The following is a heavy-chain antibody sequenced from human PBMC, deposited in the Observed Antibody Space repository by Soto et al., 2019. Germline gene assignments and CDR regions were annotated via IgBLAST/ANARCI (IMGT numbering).Heavy chain of an antibody. V-gene: IGHV4-59*01. D-gene: IGHD4-4*01. CDR3: ARVLTTGYYYYMDV. J-gene: IGHJ6*03. CDR1: GGSISSYY. Sequence: PSETLSLTCTVSGGSISSYYWSWIRQPPGKGLEWIGYIYYSGSTNYNPSLKSRVTISVDTSKNQFSLKLSSVTAADTAVYYCARVLTTGYYYYMDVWGKGTTVTVSS. CDR2: IYYSGST.